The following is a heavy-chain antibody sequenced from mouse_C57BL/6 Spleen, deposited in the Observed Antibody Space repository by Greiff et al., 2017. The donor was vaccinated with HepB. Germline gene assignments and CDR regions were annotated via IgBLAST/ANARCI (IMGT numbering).Heavy chain of an antibody. CDR2: INPNNGGT. J-gene: IGHJ3*01. Sequence: EVQLQQSGPELVKPGASVKISCKASGYTFTDYYMNWVKQSHGKSLEWIGDINPNNGGTSYNQKFKGKATLTVDKSSSTAYMELRSLTSEDSAVYYCARTPLLRKGVLAYWGQGTLVTVSA. V-gene: IGHV1-26*01. D-gene: IGHD1-2*01. CDR3: ARTPLLRKGVLAY. CDR1: GYTFTDYY.